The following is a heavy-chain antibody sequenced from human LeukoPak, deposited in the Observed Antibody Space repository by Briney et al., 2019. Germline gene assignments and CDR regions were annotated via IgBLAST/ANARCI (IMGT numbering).Heavy chain of an antibody. CDR3: ARPNTGGIYSYFDY. V-gene: IGHV4-39*01. CDR2: IYYSGST. J-gene: IGHJ4*02. D-gene: IGHD1-26*01. CDR1: GGSITSYY. Sequence: PSETLSLTCTVSGGSITSYYWGWIRQPPGKGLEWIGTIYYSGSTYYNPSLKSRVTISVDTSKNQFSLKLSSVTAADTAVYYCARPNTGGIYSYFDYWGQGTLVTVSS.